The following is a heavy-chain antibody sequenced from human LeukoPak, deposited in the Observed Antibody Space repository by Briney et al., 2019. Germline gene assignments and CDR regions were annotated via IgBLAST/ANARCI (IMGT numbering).Heavy chain of an antibody. CDR3: ARESGITMLRGAHTP. D-gene: IGHD3-10*01. CDR2: ISGSGGST. J-gene: IGHJ5*02. V-gene: IGHV3-23*01. CDR1: GFTFSSYA. Sequence: GGSLRLSCAASGFTFSSYAMSWVRQAPGKGLEWVSAISGSGGSTYYADSVKGRFTISRDNSKNTLYLQMNSLRAEDTAVYYCARESGITMLRGAHTPWGQGILVTVSS.